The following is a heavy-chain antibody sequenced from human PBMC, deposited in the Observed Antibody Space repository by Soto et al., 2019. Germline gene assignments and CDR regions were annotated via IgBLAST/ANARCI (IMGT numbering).Heavy chain of an antibody. D-gene: IGHD1-26*01. Sequence: EVQLVETGGGLVQPGGALRLSCAASGFTFSDHYMDWVRQAPGKGLEWVGGIRNKANSYSTQYAASVKGRFTISRDDYKTSLSLQMNSLKTDDTAVYYCTRVLLYADESGRPFDIWGQGTVVTVSS. V-gene: IGHV3-72*01. CDR3: TRVLLYADESGRPFDI. CDR2: IRNKANSYST. CDR1: GFTFSDHY. J-gene: IGHJ3*02.